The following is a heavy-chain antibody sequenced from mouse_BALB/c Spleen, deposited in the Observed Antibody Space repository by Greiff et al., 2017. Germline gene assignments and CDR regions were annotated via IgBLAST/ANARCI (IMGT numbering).Heavy chain of an antibody. CDR1: GFSLTSYG. D-gene: IGHD2-2*01. J-gene: IGHJ1*01. CDR2: IWSGGST. Sequence: VQLVESGPGLVQPSQSLSITCTVSGFSLTSYGVHWVRQSPGKGLEWLGVIWSGGSTDYNAAFISRLSISKDNSKSQVFFKMNSLQANDTAIYYCARKGGGLRAWYFDVWGAGTTVTVSS. CDR3: ARKGGGLRAWYFDV. V-gene: IGHV2-2*02.